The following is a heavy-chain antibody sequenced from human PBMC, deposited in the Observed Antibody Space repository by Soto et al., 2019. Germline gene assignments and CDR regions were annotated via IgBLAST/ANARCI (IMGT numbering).Heavy chain of an antibody. CDR2: INAGNGNT. J-gene: IGHJ6*02. CDR3: AIGASHCSSNSCFLIYYHYGMDV. V-gene: IGHV1-3*01. D-gene: IGHD2-2*01. Sequence: ASVKVSCKASGYTFTSYAMHWVRQAPVQRLEWMGWINAGNGNTKYSQKFQGRVTITRDTSASTAYMELSSLRSEDTAVYYCAIGASHCSSNSCFLIYYHYGMDVWGQGTTVTVSS. CDR1: GYTFTSYA.